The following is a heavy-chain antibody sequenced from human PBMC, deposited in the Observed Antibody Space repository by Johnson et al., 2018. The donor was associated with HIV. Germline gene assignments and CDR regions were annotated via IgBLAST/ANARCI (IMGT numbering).Heavy chain of an antibody. J-gene: IGHJ3*02. CDR1: GFTFSSYG. CDR3: ARVGDGNNKNAFDI. CDR2: ISSNGGIT. Sequence: MLLVESGGGVVQPGRSLRLSCAASGFTFSSYGIHWVRQAPGKGLEYVSSISSNGGITYYANSVKGRFTISRDNSKNTLFLQLGSLRAEDMAVYYCARVGDGNNKNAFDIWGQGTMVTVSS. V-gene: IGHV3-64*01. D-gene: IGHD5-24*01.